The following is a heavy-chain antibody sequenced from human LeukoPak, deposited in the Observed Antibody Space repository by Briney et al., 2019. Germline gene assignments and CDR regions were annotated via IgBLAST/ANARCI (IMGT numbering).Heavy chain of an antibody. CDR2: IKSKTNGETT. D-gene: IGHD5-12*01. CDR3: ARAGIVARIGYAMDV. Sequence: GGSLRLSCPASGFTFSNAWMSWVRPAPGKELEWVGRIKSKTNGETTDYAAPVKGRFTISRDDSKNTLYLQMNSLKTEDTAVYFCARAGIVARIGYAMDVWGQGTTVIVSS. CDR1: GFTFSNAW. J-gene: IGHJ6*02. V-gene: IGHV3-15*01.